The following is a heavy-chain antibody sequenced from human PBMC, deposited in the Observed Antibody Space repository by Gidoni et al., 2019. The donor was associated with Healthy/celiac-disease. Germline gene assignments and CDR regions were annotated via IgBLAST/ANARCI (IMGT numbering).Heavy chain of an antibody. D-gene: IGHD6-6*01. V-gene: IGHV1-69*01. J-gene: IGHJ4*02. CDR2: IMPSFGTA. Sequence: VQLCQSGTEVKKPVSSVKVYCTASGGTFSSYAISWVRQAPGRGLEWVGGIMPSFGTANYAQKFQGSVTITADESTSTAYMGLSSRRSEDTAVYYCASEPGGQLAEFDYWGQGTLVTVSS. CDR1: GGTFSSYA. CDR3: ASEPGGQLAEFDY.